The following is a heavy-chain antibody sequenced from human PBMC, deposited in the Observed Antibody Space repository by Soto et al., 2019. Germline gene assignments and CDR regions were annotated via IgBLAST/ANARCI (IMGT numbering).Heavy chain of an antibody. V-gene: IGHV3-48*02. CDR3: ARTYYDILTGYYGEASFDY. CDR2: ISSSSSTI. CDR1: GFTFSSYS. J-gene: IGHJ4*02. Sequence: GGSLRLSCAASGFTFSSYSMNWVRQAPGRGLEWVSYISSSSSTIYYADSVKGRFTISRDNAKNSLYLQMNSLRDEDTAVYYCARTYYDILTGYYGEASFDYWGQGTLVTVSS. D-gene: IGHD3-9*01.